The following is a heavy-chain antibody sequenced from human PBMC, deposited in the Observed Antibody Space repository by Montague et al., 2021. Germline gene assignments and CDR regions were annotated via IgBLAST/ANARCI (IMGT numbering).Heavy chain of an antibody. CDR1: GDSVAVNDAT. CDR2: THYRSKRYN. V-gene: IGHV6-1*01. CDR3: ARGWQKRFDP. D-gene: IGHD5-24*01. Sequence: CAISGDSVAVNDATCKRNRQTPSRELDWLVMTHYRSKRYNEYAISVKSRITVNPDTSKNQFSLLLNSVTPEDTAVYYCARGWQKRFDPWGQGTLVTVSS. J-gene: IGHJ5*02.